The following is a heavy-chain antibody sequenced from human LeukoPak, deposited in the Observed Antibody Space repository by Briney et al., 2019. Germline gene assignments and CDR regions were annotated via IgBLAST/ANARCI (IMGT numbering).Heavy chain of an antibody. V-gene: IGHV3-30*02. CDR3: AKERDSALGY. Sequence: GGSLRLSCAASGFTFSGYGMHWVCQAPGKGLEWVAVIWYDGSNKYYADSVKGRFTVSRDNSKNTLYLQMNSLRAEDTAVYFCAKERDSALGYWGQGTPVTVSS. D-gene: IGHD2-15*01. CDR2: IWYDGSNK. CDR1: GFTFSGYG. J-gene: IGHJ4*02.